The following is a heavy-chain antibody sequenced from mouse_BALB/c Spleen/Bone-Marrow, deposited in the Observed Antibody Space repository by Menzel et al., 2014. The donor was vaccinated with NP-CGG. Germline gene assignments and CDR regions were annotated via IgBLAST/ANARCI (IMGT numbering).Heavy chain of an antibody. Sequence: EVNVVDYGGGLVQPGDSLRLSCATSGFTFSDFYMEWVRQPPGKRLEWIAASRNKAKHYTTEYSASVKGRFIVSRDTSQSILYLQMNALRAEDTAIYYCARDVGYGNYFVYWGQGTLVTVSA. J-gene: IGHJ3*01. D-gene: IGHD2-10*02. CDR1: GFTFSDFY. V-gene: IGHV7-1*02. CDR2: SRNKAKHYTT. CDR3: ARDVGYGNYFVY.